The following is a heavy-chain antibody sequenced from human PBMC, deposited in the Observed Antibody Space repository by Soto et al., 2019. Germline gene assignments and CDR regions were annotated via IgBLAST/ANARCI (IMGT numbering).Heavy chain of an antibody. V-gene: IGHV4-39*07. CDR1: GGSISSSSYY. J-gene: IGHJ5*02. CDR2: IYYSGST. CDR3: ARVRYNWNYVNWFDP. D-gene: IGHD1-7*01. Sequence: SETLSITCTVSGGSISSSSYYWGWIRQPPGKGLEWIGSIYYSGSTYYNPSLKSRVTISVDTSKNQFSLKLSSVTAADTAVYYCARVRYNWNYVNWFDPWGQGTLVTVSS.